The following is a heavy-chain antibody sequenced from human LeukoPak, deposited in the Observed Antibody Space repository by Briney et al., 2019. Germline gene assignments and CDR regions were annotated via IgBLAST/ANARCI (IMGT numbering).Heavy chain of an antibody. D-gene: IGHD3-22*01. CDR3: ARSRHSYDSSGFPHY. J-gene: IGHJ4*02. V-gene: IGHV3-20*04. CDR1: GFTFSSCA. CDR2: INWNGGSR. Sequence: GRSLRLSCAASGFTFSSCAKHWVRQAPGKGLEWVSGINWNGGSRGYADSVKGRFTISRDNAKNSLYLQMSSLRAEDTALYYCARSRHSYDSSGFPHYWGQGTLVTVSS.